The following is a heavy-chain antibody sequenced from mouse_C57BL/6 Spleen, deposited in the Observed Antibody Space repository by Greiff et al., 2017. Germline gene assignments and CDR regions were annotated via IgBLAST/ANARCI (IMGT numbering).Heavy chain of an antibody. V-gene: IGHV5-17*01. CDR3: ARRDYGSSPRWYFDV. D-gene: IGHD1-1*01. CDR2: ISSGSSTI. Sequence: VHLVESGGGLVKPGGSLKLSCAASGFTFSDYGMHWVRQAPEKGLEWVAYISSGSSTIYYAATVKGRFTISRDNAKNTLFLQMTSLRSEDTAMYYCARRDYGSSPRWYFDVWGTGTTVTVSS. CDR1: GFTFSDYG. J-gene: IGHJ1*03.